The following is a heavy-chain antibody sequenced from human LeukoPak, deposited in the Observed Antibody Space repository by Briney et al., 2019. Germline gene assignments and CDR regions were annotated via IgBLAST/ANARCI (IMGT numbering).Heavy chain of an antibody. Sequence: ASVKVSCKASGYTFTGYYMHWVRQAPGQGLEWMGRINPNSGGTNYAQKFQGRVTMTRDTSISTAYMELSRLRSDDTAVYYCARDQHDSSSPVFQHWGQGTLVTVSS. V-gene: IGHV1-2*06. CDR1: GYTFTGYY. CDR3: ARDQHDSSSPVFQH. D-gene: IGHD3-22*01. J-gene: IGHJ1*01. CDR2: INPNSGGT.